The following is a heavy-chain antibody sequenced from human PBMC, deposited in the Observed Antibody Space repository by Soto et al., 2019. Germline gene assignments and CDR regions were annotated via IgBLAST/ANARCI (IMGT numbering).Heavy chain of an antibody. Sequence: GGSLRLSCAASGFTFNIYALHWVRQAPGKGLEWVAVISYDGSNKYYADSVKGRFTISRDNSKNTLYLQMNSLRAEDTAVYYCASLYYNILTGSTYSDYWGQGTLVTVSS. CDR3: ASLYYNILTGSTYSDY. CDR2: ISYDGSNK. V-gene: IGHV3-30-3*01. J-gene: IGHJ4*02. D-gene: IGHD3-9*01. CDR1: GFTFNIYA.